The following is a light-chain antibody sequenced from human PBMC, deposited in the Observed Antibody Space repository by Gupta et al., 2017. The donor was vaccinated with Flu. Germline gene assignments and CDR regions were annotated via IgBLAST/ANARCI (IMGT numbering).Light chain of an antibody. CDR2: KAS. V-gene: IGKV1-5*03. CDR3: QQYNSYSYT. J-gene: IGKJ2*01. Sequence: DIQMTQSPSTLSASVGDRVAITCRASQSINTYLAWYQQKPGKAPKLLIYKASSLESGVPSRFSGSGSGTEFTLTISSLQPDDFATYYCQQYNSYSYTFGQGTKLEIK. CDR1: QSINTY.